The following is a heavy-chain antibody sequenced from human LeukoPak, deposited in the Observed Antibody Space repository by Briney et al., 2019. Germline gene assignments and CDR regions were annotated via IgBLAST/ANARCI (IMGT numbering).Heavy chain of an antibody. CDR1: GYTLTELS. D-gene: IGHD3-22*01. V-gene: IGHV1-24*01. CDR2: FDPEDGET. Sequence: ASVKVSCKVSGYTLTELSMHWVRQAPGKGLEWMGGFDPEDGETIYAQKFQGRVTMTEDTSTDTAYMELSSLRSEDTAVYYCATVDYDSSGYPFDYWGQGTLVTASS. J-gene: IGHJ4*02. CDR3: ATVDYDSSGYPFDY.